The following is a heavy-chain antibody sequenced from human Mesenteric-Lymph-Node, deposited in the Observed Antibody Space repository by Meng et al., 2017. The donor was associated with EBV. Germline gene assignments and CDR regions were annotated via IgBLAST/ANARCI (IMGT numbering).Heavy chain of an antibody. CDR2: INHSGST. CDR1: GGSFSGYY. CDR3: ARGRSYVSGVIDP. Sequence: QGHLAQWGAGLLKPSETLSLTCAVYGGSFSGYYWSWIRQPPGKGLEWIGEINHSGSTNYNPSLKSRVTISVDTSKNQFSLKLSSVTAADTAVYYCARGRSYVSGVIDPWGQGTLVTVSS. V-gene: IGHV4-34*01. J-gene: IGHJ5*02. D-gene: IGHD3-16*01.